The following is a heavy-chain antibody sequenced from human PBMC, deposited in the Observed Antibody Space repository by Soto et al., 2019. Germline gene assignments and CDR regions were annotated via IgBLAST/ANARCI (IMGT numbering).Heavy chain of an antibody. CDR2: IIPIFGTA. V-gene: IGHV1-69*12. CDR3: AGEGLAAGTAYYY. Sequence: QVQLVQSGAEVKKPGSSVKVSCKASGGTFSSYAISWVRQAPGQGLEWMGGIIPIFGTANYAQKFQGRVTITEDEATSTAYMELSSLRAEDTAVYYCAGEGLAAGTAYYYWGPGTLDTVSS. J-gene: IGHJ4*02. D-gene: IGHD6-13*01. CDR1: GGTFSSYA.